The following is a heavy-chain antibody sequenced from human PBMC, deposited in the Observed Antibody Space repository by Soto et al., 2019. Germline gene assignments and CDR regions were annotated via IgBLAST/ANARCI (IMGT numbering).Heavy chain of an antibody. CDR1: GFTLSNNG. CDR2: ISRDGNTK. Sequence: QVPLVESGGGVVQPGRSLRLSCAASGFTLSNNGMHWVRQAPGKGLEWVAVISRDGNTKFYADSVKGRFAISKDNSENNLYLQMNSLRLEDTAVYFCARELASGNWGQGTLVTVSS. CDR3: ARELASGN. J-gene: IGHJ4*02. D-gene: IGHD3-10*01. V-gene: IGHV3-30*03.